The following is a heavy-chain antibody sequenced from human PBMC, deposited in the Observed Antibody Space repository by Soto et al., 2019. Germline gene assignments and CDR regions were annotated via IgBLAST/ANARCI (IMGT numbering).Heavy chain of an antibody. CDR1: GFAFSSYT. J-gene: IGHJ4*02. CDR3: ARDRNVGVVGPRYYFDY. D-gene: IGHD3-22*01. CDR2: ISSDGSNK. V-gene: IGHV3-30-3*01. Sequence: QVQLVESGGGVVQPGSSLRLSCAASGFAFSSYTLHWVRQAPGKGLEWLLAISSDGSNKYSADSVRGRFTISRDNSKSTLFLQMNSLRTEDSAVYYCARDRNVGVVGPRYYFDYWVQGTLVTVSS.